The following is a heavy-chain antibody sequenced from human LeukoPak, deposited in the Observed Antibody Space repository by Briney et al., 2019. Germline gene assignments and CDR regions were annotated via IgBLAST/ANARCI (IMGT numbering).Heavy chain of an antibody. CDR3: ARGGAIYYYYGMDV. CDR2: IYSGGST. J-gene: IGHJ6*02. Sequence: GGSPRLSCAASGFTVSSNYMSWVRQAPGKGLEWVSVIYSGGSTYYADSVKGRFTISRDNSKNTLYLQMNSLRAEDTAVYYCARGGAIYYYYGMDVWGQGTTVTVSS. V-gene: IGHV3-66*01. CDR1: GFTVSSNY. D-gene: IGHD3-16*01.